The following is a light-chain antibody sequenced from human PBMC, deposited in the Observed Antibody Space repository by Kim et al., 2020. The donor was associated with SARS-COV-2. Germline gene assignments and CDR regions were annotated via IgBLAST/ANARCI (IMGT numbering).Light chain of an antibody. CDR2: DVS. CDR1: RSDVCGYRY. Sequence: GQSVDSTGTGTRSDVCGYRYVSWYQHHQGKAPTLMITDVSMRPSGVPDRFSGSKSSGAASLTISRLQAEDGADYYCCSYAGSYTYVFGTGTKVTVL. V-gene: IGLV2-11*02. CDR3: CSYAGSYTYV. J-gene: IGLJ1*01.